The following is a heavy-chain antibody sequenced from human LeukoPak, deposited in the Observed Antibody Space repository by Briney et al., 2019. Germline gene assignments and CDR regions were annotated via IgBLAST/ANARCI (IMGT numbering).Heavy chain of an antibody. D-gene: IGHD2-15*01. Sequence: SETLSLTCAVYGGSFSGYYWSWIRQPPGKGLEWIGEINHSGSTNYNPSLKSRVTISVDTSKSQFSLKLSSVTAADTAVYYCAESYCSGGSCYGGDYWGQGTLVTVSS. V-gene: IGHV4-34*01. CDR2: INHSGST. CDR1: GGSFSGYY. CDR3: AESYCSGGSCYGGDY. J-gene: IGHJ4*02.